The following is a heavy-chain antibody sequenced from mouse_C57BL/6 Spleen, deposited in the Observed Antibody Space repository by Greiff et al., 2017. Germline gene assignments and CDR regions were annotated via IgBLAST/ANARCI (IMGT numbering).Heavy chain of an antibody. D-gene: IGHD1-1*01. Sequence: QVQLQQPGTELVKPGASVKLSCKASGYTFTSYWMHWVKQRPGQGLEWIGNINPSNGGTNYNEKFKSKATLTVDKSSSTAYMQLSSLTSEDSAVYYCARCLLLRSYWYFDVWGTGTTVTVSS. CDR3: ARCLLLRSYWYFDV. CDR2: INPSNGGT. CDR1: GYTFTSYW. V-gene: IGHV1-53*01. J-gene: IGHJ1*03.